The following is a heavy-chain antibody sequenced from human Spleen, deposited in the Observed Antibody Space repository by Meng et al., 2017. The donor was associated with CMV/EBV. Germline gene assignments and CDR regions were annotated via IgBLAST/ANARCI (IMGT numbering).Heavy chain of an antibody. J-gene: IGHJ3*02. D-gene: IGHD6-13*01. CDR2: INPKSGGT. CDR3: ARNLAAAGTDAFDI. Sequence: ASVKVSCKASGYTFTGHYMHWVRQAPGQGLEWMGWINPKSGGTKYAQMYQGRVIMTRDTSISTVYMELSRLRSDDTAVYYCARNLAAAGTDAFDIWGQGTMVTVSS. V-gene: IGHV1-2*02. CDR1: GYTFTGHY.